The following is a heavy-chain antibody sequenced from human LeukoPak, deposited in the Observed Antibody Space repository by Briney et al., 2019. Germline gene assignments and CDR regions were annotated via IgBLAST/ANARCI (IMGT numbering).Heavy chain of an antibody. CDR2: INSDGSST. D-gene: IGHD2-15*01. CDR3: ARGSFKGSGGSSIHLFNY. J-gene: IGHJ4*02. Sequence: GGSLRLSCAASGFTFSSYWMHWVRQAPGKGLVWVSRINSDGSSTSYADSVKGRFTISRDKAKNTLYLQMNSLRAEDTAVYYCARGSFKGSGGSSIHLFNYWGQGTLVTVSS. V-gene: IGHV3-74*01. CDR1: GFTFSSYW.